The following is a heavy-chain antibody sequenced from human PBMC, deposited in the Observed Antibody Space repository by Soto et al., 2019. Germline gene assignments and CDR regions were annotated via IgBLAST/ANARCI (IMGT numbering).Heavy chain of an antibody. CDR1: GLSVTANY. D-gene: IGHD5-18*01. Sequence: EVQLVESGGGLIQPGGSLRLICAASGLSVTANYMTWVRQAPGKGLEWLSIIYRGGGTYYADSLKGRAIISRDGPRNMVFLQMNSLTAEDAGVYYCARRDDSETFDIWGRGTAVNVSS. CDR3: ARRDDSETFDI. J-gene: IGHJ3*02. V-gene: IGHV3-53*01. CDR2: IYRGGGT.